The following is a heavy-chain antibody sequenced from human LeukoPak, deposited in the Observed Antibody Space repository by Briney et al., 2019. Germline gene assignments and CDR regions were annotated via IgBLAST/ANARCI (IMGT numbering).Heavy chain of an antibody. V-gene: IGHV4-34*01. CDR1: GGSFSGYY. CDR3: ARIPIRYCSSTSCYFPNKYNWFDP. J-gene: IGHJ5*02. CDR2: INHSGST. D-gene: IGHD2-2*01. Sequence: SETLSLTCAVYGGSFSGYYWSWLRQPPGKGLEWIGEINHSGSTNYNPSLKSRVTISVDTSKNQFSLKLSSVTAADTAVYYCARIPIRYCSSTSCYFPNKYNWFDPWGQGTLVTVSS.